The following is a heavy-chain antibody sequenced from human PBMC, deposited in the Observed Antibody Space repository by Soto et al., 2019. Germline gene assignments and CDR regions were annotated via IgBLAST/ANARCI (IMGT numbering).Heavy chain of an antibody. CDR1: GGSISSSSYY. CDR2: IYYSGST. J-gene: IGHJ4*02. Sequence: SETLSLTCTVSGGSISSSSYYWGWIRQPPGKGLEWIGSIYYSGSTYYNPSLKGRVTISVDTSKNQFSLKLSSVTAADTAVYYCARQKNDYGDYDFEYWGQGTLVTVS. CDR3: ARQKNDYGDYDFEY. V-gene: IGHV4-39*01. D-gene: IGHD4-17*01.